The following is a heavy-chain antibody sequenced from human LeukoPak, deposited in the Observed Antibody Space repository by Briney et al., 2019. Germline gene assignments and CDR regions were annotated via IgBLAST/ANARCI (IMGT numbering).Heavy chain of an antibody. Sequence: GGSLRLSCAASGFTFSRYGIFWVRQAPGKGLECISAISGSGGSTYYADSVKGRFTISRDNSKNTLYLQMNSLRAEDTAVYYCAKGNNRTLDYWGQGTLVTVSS. CDR3: AKGNNRTLDY. CDR1: GFTFSRYG. J-gene: IGHJ4*02. V-gene: IGHV3-23*01. CDR2: ISGSGGST. D-gene: IGHD1/OR15-1a*01.